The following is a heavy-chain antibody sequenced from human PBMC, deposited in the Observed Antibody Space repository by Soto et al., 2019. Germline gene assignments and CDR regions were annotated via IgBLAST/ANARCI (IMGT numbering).Heavy chain of an antibody. CDR2: IYYSGST. Sequence: SETLSLTCTVSGGSISSGGYYWSCIRQHPGKGLEWIGYIYYSGSTYYNPSLKSRVTISVDTSKNQFSLKLSSVTAADTAVYYCARNPRDPSLFDYWGQGTLVTVSS. CDR3: ARNPRDPSLFDY. CDR1: GGSISSGGYY. J-gene: IGHJ4*02. V-gene: IGHV4-31*03.